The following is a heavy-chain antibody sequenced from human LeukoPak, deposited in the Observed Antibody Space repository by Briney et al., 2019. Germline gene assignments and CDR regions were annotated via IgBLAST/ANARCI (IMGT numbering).Heavy chain of an antibody. CDR2: IKEDGRET. D-gene: IGHD3-3*01. J-gene: IGHJ3*02. Sequence: GGSLRLSCAASGFTFSSYAMSWVRQAPGKGLDWVANIKEDGRETYYVDSVKGRFTISRDNTKNSLYLQMNSLRAEDTAVYYCVRIWSGENYGDALDIWGQGTVVTVSS. V-gene: IGHV3-7*01. CDR1: GFTFSSYA. CDR3: VRIWSGENYGDALDI.